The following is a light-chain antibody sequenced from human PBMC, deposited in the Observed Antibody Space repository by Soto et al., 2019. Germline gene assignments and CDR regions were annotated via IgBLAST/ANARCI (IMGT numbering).Light chain of an antibody. CDR2: AAS. CDR1: QGISSY. CDR3: QQLNSYPLT. Sequence: DIPMTPSHSTLSASVGYRVTITCRASQGISSYLAWYQQKPGKAPKLLIYAASTLQSGVPSRFSGSGSGTEFTLTISSLQPEDFATYYCQQLNSYPLTFGGGTKVDIK. J-gene: IGKJ4*01. V-gene: IGKV1-9*01.